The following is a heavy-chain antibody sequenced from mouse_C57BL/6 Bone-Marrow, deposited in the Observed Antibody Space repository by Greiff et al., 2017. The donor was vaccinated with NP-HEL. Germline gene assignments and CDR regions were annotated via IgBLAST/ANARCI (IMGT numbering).Heavy chain of an antibody. CDR1: GYSFTGYF. CDR2: INPYNGDT. V-gene: IGHV1-20*01. Sequence: EVKLVESGPELVKPGDSVKISCKASGYSFTGYFMNWVMQSHGKSLEWIGRINPYNGDTFYNQKFKGKATLTVDKSSSTAHMELRSLTSEDSAVYYCARGGSFFAYWGQGTLVTVSA. J-gene: IGHJ3*01. CDR3: ARGGSFFAY.